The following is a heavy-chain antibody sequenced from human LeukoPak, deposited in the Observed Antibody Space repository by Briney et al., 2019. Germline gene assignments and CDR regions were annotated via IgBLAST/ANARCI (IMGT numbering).Heavy chain of an antibody. CDR3: ARGQGSTSRGIDY. D-gene: IGHD2-2*01. Sequence: GGSLRLSCAGSGFTFSNYWMHWVRHAPGKGLVWVSRIYSDGNTTNYADSVKGRFTISRDNAKNTLYLQMNSLRAEDTAVYYCARGQGSTSRGIDYWGQGTLVTVSS. V-gene: IGHV3-74*01. J-gene: IGHJ4*02. CDR1: GFTFSNYW. CDR2: IYSDGNTT.